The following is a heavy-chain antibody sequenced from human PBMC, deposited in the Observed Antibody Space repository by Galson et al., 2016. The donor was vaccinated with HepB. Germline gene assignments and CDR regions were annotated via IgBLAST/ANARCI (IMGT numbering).Heavy chain of an antibody. Sequence: SETLSLTCSVSGASIKNHYWSWIRQSPGKGLEWIGYMYYSGSTNYNPSPKRRVTMSVGTSKSQFSLKMTSVTAADTAVYYCAKVGAGLTYYFDSWGQGTQVTVSS. CDR1: GASIKNHY. CDR2: MYYSGST. V-gene: IGHV4-59*11. CDR3: AKVGAGLTYYFDS. D-gene: IGHD3/OR15-3a*01. J-gene: IGHJ4*02.